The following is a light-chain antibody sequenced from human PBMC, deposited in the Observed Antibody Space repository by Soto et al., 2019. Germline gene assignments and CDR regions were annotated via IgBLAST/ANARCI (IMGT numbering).Light chain of an antibody. J-gene: IGKJ1*01. V-gene: IGKV1-5*03. Sequence: DIQMTQSPSTLSASVGDRVTITCRASQSISPWLAWYQQKPGKAPKLLIYKASSLQSGVPSRFSGSGSGTEFILTISSLQPDDFATYYCQQYINRWTFGQGTKVEIK. CDR2: KAS. CDR1: QSISPW. CDR3: QQYINRWT.